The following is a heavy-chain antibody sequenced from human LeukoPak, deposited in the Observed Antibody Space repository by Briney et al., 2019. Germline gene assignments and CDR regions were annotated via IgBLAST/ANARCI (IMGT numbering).Heavy chain of an antibody. D-gene: IGHD5-24*01. CDR3: ARDNSVRDEAWWFNP. CDR2: ISVYNANT. J-gene: IGHJ5*02. CDR1: GYTFTNYA. V-gene: IGHV1-18*01. Sequence: ASVKVSCKASGYTFTNYAISWVRQAPGQGLEWMGWISVYNANTNDAQKFQGRVTVTTDTSTNTAYMELRSLRSEDTAVYYCARDNSVRDEAWWFNPWGQGTLVTVSS.